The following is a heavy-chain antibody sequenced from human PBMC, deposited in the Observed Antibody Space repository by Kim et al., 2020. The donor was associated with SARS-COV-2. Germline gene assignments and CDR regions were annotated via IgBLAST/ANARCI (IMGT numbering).Heavy chain of an antibody. J-gene: IGHJ6*02. D-gene: IGHD2-2*02. CDR3: ARGDIVVVPAAIPDYYYGMDV. Sequence: SVKVSCKASGGTFSSYAISWVRQAPGQGLEWMGGIIPIFGTANYAQKFQGRVTITADESTSTAYMELSSLRSEDTAVYYCARGDIVVVPAAIPDYYYGMDVWGQGTTVTVSS. CDR1: GGTFSSYA. V-gene: IGHV1-69*13. CDR2: IIPIFGTA.